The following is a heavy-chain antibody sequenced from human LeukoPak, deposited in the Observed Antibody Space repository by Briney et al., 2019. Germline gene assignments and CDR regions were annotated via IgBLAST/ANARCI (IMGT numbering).Heavy chain of an antibody. Sequence: SETLSLTCAVSGYSISSSNWWGWIRQPPGKGLEWIGYIYYSGSTYYNPSLKSRVTISVDTSKNQFSLKLSSVTAADTAVYYCARAKLGDYDFDPWGQGTLVTVSS. J-gene: IGHJ5*02. D-gene: IGHD4-17*01. CDR2: IYYSGST. CDR3: ARAKLGDYDFDP. V-gene: IGHV4-28*03. CDR1: GYSISSSNW.